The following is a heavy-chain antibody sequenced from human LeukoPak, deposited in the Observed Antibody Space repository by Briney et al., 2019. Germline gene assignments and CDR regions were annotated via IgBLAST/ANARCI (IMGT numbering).Heavy chain of an antibody. CDR1: GGSISSGGYS. CDR3: ARDSHIVVVPAAIGMDV. CDR2: IYYSGST. D-gene: IGHD2-2*01. J-gene: IGHJ6*02. V-gene: IGHV4-31*03. Sequence: PSETLSLTCTVSGGSISSGGYSWSWIRQRPGKGLEWIGYIYYSGSTYYNPSLKSRVTISVDTSKNQFSLKLSSVTAADTAVYYCARDSHIVVVPAAIGMDVWGQGTTVTVSS.